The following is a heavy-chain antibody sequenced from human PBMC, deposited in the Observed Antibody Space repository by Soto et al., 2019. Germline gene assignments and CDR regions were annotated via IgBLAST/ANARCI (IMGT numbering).Heavy chain of an antibody. CDR1: GFTFSSYS. Sequence: GGSLRLSCAASGFTFSSYSMNWVRQAPGKGLEWVSSISSSSSYIYYADSVKGRFTISRDNAKNSLYLQMNSLRAEDTAVYYCARSSRTSSDIVVVVAALYYFDYWGQGTLVTVSS. CDR2: ISSSSSYI. D-gene: IGHD2-15*01. CDR3: ARSSRTSSDIVVVVAALYYFDY. V-gene: IGHV3-21*01. J-gene: IGHJ4*02.